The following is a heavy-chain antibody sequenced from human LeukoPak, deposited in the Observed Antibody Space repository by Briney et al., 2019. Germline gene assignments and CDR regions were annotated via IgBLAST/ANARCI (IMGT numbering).Heavy chain of an antibody. J-gene: IGHJ4*02. Sequence: GGSLRLSCAASGFTFSSYGMHCVRQAPGKGLEWVAVIWYDGSNKYYADSVKGRFTISRDNSKNTLYLQMNSLRAEDTAVYYCARDEGYYDSSGYYYDPGPLDYWGQGTLVTVSS. CDR1: GFTFSSYG. V-gene: IGHV3-33*01. D-gene: IGHD3-22*01. CDR2: IWYDGSNK. CDR3: ARDEGYYDSSGYYYDPGPLDY.